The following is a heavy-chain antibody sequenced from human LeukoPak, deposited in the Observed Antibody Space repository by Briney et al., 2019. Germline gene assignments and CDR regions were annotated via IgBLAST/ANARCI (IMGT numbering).Heavy chain of an antibody. Sequence: SETLSLTSAVSGGAFSGYYWSWIRQPPGKGLEWIGEINHSGSTNYNPSLKSRVTISVDTSKNQFSLKMRSVTAADTAVYYCAREFSGYDFDHWGQGTLVTVSS. CDR3: AREFSGYDFDH. CDR1: GGAFSGYY. D-gene: IGHD5-12*01. V-gene: IGHV4-34*01. J-gene: IGHJ4*02. CDR2: INHSGST.